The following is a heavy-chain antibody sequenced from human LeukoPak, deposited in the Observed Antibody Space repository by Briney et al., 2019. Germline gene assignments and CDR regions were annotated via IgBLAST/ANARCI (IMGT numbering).Heavy chain of an antibody. CDR1: GGSFSGYY. D-gene: IGHD7-27*01. J-gene: IGHJ4*02. Sequence: SSETLSLTCAVYGGSFSGYYWSWIRQPPGKGLEWIGEINHSGSTNYNPSLKSRVTISVDTSKNQFSLKLSSVTAADTAVYYCATRKLGNDYWGQGTLVTVSS. V-gene: IGHV4-34*01. CDR2: INHSGST. CDR3: ATRKLGNDY.